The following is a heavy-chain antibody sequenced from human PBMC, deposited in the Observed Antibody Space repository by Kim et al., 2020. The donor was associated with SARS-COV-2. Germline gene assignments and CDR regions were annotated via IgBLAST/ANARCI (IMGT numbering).Heavy chain of an antibody. CDR3: AKDPWYYDFWSGYFSY. CDR2: ISYDGSNK. Sequence: GGSLRLSCAASGFTFSSYGMHWVRQAPGKGLEWVAVISYDGSNKYYADSVKGRFTISRDNSKNTLYLQMNSLRAEDTAVYYCAKDPWYYDFWSGYFSYWGQGTLVTVSS. V-gene: IGHV3-30*18. CDR1: GFTFSSYG. J-gene: IGHJ4*02. D-gene: IGHD3-3*01.